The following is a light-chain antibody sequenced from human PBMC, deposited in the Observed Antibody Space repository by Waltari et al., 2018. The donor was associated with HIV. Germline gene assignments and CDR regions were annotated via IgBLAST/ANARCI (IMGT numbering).Light chain of an antibody. J-gene: IGLJ2*01. CDR1: SSDVGKFEY. V-gene: IGLV2-11*01. CDR2: DVS. Sequence: QSALTQPRSVSGSPGQSVTISCTGSSSDVGKFEYVSWYQYHPAKAPEVMIFDVSKRPSGVPDRFSGSKSGNTASLTISGLQAEDEADYYCCSYAGRDTFVLFGGGTKLTVL. CDR3: CSYAGRDTFVL.